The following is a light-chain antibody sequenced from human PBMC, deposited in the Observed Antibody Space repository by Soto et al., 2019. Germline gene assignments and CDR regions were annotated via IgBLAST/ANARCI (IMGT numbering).Light chain of an antibody. J-gene: IGLJ1*01. CDR1: NSDVGGYNY. V-gene: IGLV2-14*01. Sequence: QSVLTQPASVSGSPGQSITISCTGTNSDVGGYNYVSWYQQHPGKAPKLVIYEVSNRPSGVSNRFSASKSGKTASLTISGRQAEDEADYYSNSYTSSSTLVFGSGSKVTVL. CDR3: NSYTSSSTLV. CDR2: EVS.